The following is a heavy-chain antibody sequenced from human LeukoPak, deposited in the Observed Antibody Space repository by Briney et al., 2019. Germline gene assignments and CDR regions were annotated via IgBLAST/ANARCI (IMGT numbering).Heavy chain of an antibody. CDR2: ITSSGSTI. J-gene: IGHJ4*02. CDR3: ARGDQNFDY. V-gene: IGHV3-48*03. CDR1: GFTFNSYE. Sequence: GGSLRLSCAASGFTFNSYEMSWVRQAPGKGLECVSYITSSGSTIYYADSVKGRFTISRDNAKSSLYLQMNSLRAEDTAVYYCARGDQNFDYWGQGTLVTVSS.